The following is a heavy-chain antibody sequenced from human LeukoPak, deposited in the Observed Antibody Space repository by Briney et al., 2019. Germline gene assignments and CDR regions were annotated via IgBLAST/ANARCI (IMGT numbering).Heavy chain of an antibody. CDR1: GFTFSSYA. Sequence: GGSLRLSCAASGFTFSSYAMSWVRQAPGKGLEWVSAISGSGGSTYYADSVKGRFTISRDYSKNTLYLQMNSLRAEDAAVYYCAKGFGGVAGTGWFFQHWGQGTLVTVSS. J-gene: IGHJ1*01. CDR3: AKGFGGVAGTGWFFQH. D-gene: IGHD6-19*01. V-gene: IGHV3-23*01. CDR2: ISGSGGST.